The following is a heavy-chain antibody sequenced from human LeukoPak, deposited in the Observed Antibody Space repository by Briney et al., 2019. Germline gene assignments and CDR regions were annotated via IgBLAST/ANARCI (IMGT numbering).Heavy chain of an antibody. CDR3: ARLSSSYNLDY. CDR1: GGTFSSYA. J-gene: IGHJ4*02. CDR2: IIPILGIA. Sequence: ASVKVSCKASGGTFSSYAISWVRQAPGQGLEWMGRIIPILGIANYAQKFQGRVTITADKSTSTAYMELSSLRSEDTAVYYCARLSSSYNLDYWGQGTLVTVSS. V-gene: IGHV1-69*04. D-gene: IGHD5-24*01.